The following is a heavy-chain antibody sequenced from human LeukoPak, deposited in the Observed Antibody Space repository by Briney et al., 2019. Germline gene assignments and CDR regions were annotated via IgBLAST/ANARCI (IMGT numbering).Heavy chain of an antibody. V-gene: IGHV3-23*01. Sequence: GGSLRLSCAASGFTFSGYAMSWVRQAPGKGLEWVSAISGSGGSTYYADSVKGRFTISRDNSKNTLYLQMNSLRAEDTAVYYCAKTYGSGNYYSRWFDYWGQGTLVTVSS. CDR1: GFTFSGYA. J-gene: IGHJ4*02. CDR3: AKTYGSGNYYSRWFDY. D-gene: IGHD3-10*01. CDR2: ISGSGGST.